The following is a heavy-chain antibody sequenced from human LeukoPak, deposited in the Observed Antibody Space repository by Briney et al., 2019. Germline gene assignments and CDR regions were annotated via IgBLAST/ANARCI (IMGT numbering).Heavy chain of an antibody. J-gene: IGHJ4*02. V-gene: IGHV3-66*01. D-gene: IGHD3-16*02. CDR1: AFTVSSNH. CDR3: ARGPISSLAFGY. Sequence: GGSLRLSCAASAFTVSSNHMSWVRQAPGKGLEWVSLIYSGGGTYYADSVKGRFTISRDNSKNTLYLQMNSLRAEDTAVYYCARGPISSLAFGYWGQGTLVTVSS. CDR2: IYSGGGT.